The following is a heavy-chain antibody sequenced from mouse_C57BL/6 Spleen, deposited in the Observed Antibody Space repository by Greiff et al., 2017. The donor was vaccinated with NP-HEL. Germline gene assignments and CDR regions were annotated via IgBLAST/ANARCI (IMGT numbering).Heavy chain of an antibody. Sequence: QVQLKESGAELVRPGASVKLSCKASGYTFTDSYINWVKQRPGQGLEWIARIYPGSGNTYYNEKFKGKATLTAEKSSSTAYMQLSSLTSEDSAVYFCARDYYVDYWGQGTSVTVSS. V-gene: IGHV1-76*01. D-gene: IGHD1-1*01. CDR3: ARDYYVDY. CDR1: GYTFTDSY. J-gene: IGHJ4*01. CDR2: IYPGSGNT.